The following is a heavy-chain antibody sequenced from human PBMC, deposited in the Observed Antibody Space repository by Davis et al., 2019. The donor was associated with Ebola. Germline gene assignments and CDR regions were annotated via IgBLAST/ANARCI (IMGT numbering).Heavy chain of an antibody. CDR2: INHSGST. Sequence: SETLSLTCAVYAGSSSGYYCSWIRQLPGKWLEWDGEINHSGSTNYNPSLKSRATISVDTSKNQFSLKLSSVTAAATAVYYCAREGSYGGDYFDYWGQGTLVTVSS. CDR1: AGSSSGYY. CDR3: AREGSYGGDYFDY. D-gene: IGHD1-26*01. J-gene: IGHJ4*02. V-gene: IGHV4-34*01.